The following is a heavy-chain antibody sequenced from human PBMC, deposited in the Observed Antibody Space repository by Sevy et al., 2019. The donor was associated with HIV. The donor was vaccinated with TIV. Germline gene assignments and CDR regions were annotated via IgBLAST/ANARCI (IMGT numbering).Heavy chain of an antibody. D-gene: IGHD2-2*01. CDR3: ARDRYCSTSRCYNWIDP. CDR2: ISFDENIE. J-gene: IGHJ5*02. CDR1: GFAFNTFG. V-gene: IGHV3-33*01. Sequence: GGSLRLSCVASGFAFNTFGMHWVRRAPGKGLEWVAFISFDENIEYYADSVKGRFTISRDNSKNMLYLQMNSLRAEDTAMYYCARDRYCSTSRCYNWIDPWGQGTLVTVSS.